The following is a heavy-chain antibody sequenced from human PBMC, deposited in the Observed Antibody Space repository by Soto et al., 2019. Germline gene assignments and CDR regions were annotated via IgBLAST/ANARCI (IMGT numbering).Heavy chain of an antibody. D-gene: IGHD2-2*01. V-gene: IGHV3-64D*06. CDR3: VKDRYVDY. J-gene: IGHJ4*02. CDR2: SSSNGDST. CDR1: GFTIITYA. Sequence: PGGSLRLSCSVSGFTIITYAMHWVRQAPGKGLEYVASSSSNGDSTYYADSVKGRFTTSRDNSKNTLYLQMSSLRADDTALYYCVKDRYVDYWGQGILVTVSS.